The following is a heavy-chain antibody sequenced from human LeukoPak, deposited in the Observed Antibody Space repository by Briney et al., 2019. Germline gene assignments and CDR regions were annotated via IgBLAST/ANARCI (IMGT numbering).Heavy chain of an antibody. Sequence: GGSLRLSCSASGFTFSSYAMHWVRQAPGKGLEYVSAISSNGGSTYYADSVKGRFTISRDDSKNTLYLQMNSLRAEDTAVYYCAKGIIGIDNWFDPWGQGTLVTVSS. D-gene: IGHD1-20*01. CDR3: AKGIIGIDNWFDP. V-gene: IGHV3-64*04. CDR2: ISSNGGST. CDR1: GFTFSSYA. J-gene: IGHJ5*02.